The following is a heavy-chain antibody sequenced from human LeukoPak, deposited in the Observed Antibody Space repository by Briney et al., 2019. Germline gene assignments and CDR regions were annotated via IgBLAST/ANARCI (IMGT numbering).Heavy chain of an antibody. CDR3: ARGKVVSDSSGYYPTAFDY. CDR1: GFTFSSYA. V-gene: IGHV3-33*01. D-gene: IGHD3-22*01. Sequence: PGRSLRLSCVASGFTFSSYAMHWVRQAPGMGLEWVAVIWYDGSYKYYADSVKGRFTISRDNSKNTLSLQMNSLRVEDMAVYYCARGKVVSDSSGYYPTAFDYWGQGTLVTVSS. J-gene: IGHJ4*02. CDR2: IWYDGSYK.